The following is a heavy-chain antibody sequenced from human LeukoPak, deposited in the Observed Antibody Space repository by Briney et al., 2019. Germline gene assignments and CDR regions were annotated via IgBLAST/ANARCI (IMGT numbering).Heavy chain of an antibody. CDR2: INPNSGGT. D-gene: IGHD3-22*01. Sequence: ASVKVSCKASGYTFTGYYMHWVRQAPGQGLEWMGWINPNSGGTNYAQEFQGRVTMTRDTSISTAYMELSRLRSDDTAVYYCARDMSYYDSSGYYYVLAAFDIWGQGTMVTVSS. CDR3: ARDMSYYDSSGYYYVLAAFDI. J-gene: IGHJ3*02. V-gene: IGHV1-2*02. CDR1: GYTFTGYY.